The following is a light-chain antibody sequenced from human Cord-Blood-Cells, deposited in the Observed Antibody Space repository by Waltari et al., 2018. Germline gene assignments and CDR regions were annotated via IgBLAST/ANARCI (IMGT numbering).Light chain of an antibody. J-gene: IGLJ3*02. CDR3: SSYTSSSTFVV. CDR2: EVS. V-gene: IGLV2-18*02. CDR1: SSDVGSYNR. Sequence: QSALTQPPSMSGSPGQSVTISCTGTSSDVGSYNRVSWYQQPPGTAPKLMIYEVSNRPSGVPGRFSGSKSGNTASLTISGLQAEDEADYYCSSYTSSSTFVVFGGGTKLTVL.